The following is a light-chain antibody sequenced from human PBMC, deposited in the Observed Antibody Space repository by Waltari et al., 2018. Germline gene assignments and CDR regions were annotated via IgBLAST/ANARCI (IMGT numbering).Light chain of an antibody. CDR2: EDK. CDR3: GTWDSSLSGAV. CDR1: RSNIGNNY. Sequence: QSVLTQPPSVSAAPGQRVTISCSGGRSNIGNNYVSWYRQFPGTAPKLLIYEDKERPSGVPCRFSGSKSGTSATLDITGLQAGDEADYDCGTWDSSLSGAVFGGGTHLTVL. V-gene: IGLV1-51*02. J-gene: IGLJ7*01.